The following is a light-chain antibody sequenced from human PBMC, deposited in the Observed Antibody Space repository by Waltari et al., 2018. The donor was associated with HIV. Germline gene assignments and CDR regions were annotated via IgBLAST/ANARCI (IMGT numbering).Light chain of an antibody. Sequence: EIVLTQSPGTLSLSPGERATLSCRAGQSVSGRYIAWYQQKPGQAPRLLIYGASNRAPGSPDRFSGSGSGPVFTLTISRLEPEDFAVYYCQQYGTSVRYTFGQGTKLDIK. CDR2: GAS. CDR3: QQYGTSVRYT. J-gene: IGKJ2*01. V-gene: IGKV3-20*01. CDR1: QSVSGRY.